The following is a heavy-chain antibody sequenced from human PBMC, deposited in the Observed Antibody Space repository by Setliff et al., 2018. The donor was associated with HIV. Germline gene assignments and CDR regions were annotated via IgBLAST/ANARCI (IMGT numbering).Heavy chain of an antibody. V-gene: IGHV4-4*02. CDR3: ARVPTSSWYVTTQRTKEYFHH. Sequence: PSETLSLTCAVSGGSISSSNWWSWVRQPPGKGLEWIGEIYHSGSTYYNPSLKSRVTISVDTSRNQFSLRLSSVTAADTAIYYCARVPTSSWYVTTQRTKEYFHHWGQGTLVTVSS. CDR2: IYHSGST. CDR1: GGSISSSNW. D-gene: IGHD6-13*01. J-gene: IGHJ1*01.